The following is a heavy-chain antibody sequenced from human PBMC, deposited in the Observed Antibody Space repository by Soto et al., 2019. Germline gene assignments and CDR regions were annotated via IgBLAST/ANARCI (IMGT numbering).Heavy chain of an antibody. J-gene: IGHJ3*02. CDR1: XXXXXXXX. V-gene: IGHV3-7*05. CDR2: IRGDGSRE. D-gene: IGHD4-17*01. Sequence: DVQLVESGGDXVQPGXSXXXXXXXXXXXXXXXXMXWXXQAPGKGLEWVANIRGDGSREYYLDSVRGRFSVSRDNAQESLYLQMTGLRVEDTAVYYCARDVNYGDGTAYYDVFDIWGQGTVVTVSS. CDR3: ARDVNYGDGTAYYDVFDI.